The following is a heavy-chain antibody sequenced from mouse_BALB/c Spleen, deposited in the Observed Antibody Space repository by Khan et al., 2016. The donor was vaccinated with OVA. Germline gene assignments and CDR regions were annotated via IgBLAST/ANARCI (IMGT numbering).Heavy chain of an antibody. CDR3: ARAGYGGFAY. CDR1: EFTFSDYY. Sequence: EVQLLETGGGLVKPGGSLKLSCAASEFTFSDYYMYWVRQTPEKRLEWVATISDGGSYTYYPDSVKGRFTISRDNAKNNLYLQMSSLKSEDTAMYYCARAGYGGFAYWGQGTLVTVSA. D-gene: IGHD1-1*02. J-gene: IGHJ3*01. CDR2: ISDGGSYT. V-gene: IGHV5-4*02.